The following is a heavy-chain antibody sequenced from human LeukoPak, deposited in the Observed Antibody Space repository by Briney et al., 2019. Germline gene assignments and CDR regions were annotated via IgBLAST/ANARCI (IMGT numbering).Heavy chain of an antibody. J-gene: IGHJ3*02. CDR2: IYTSGST. Sequence: PSETLSLTCTVSGGSISSYYWSWIRQPAGKGLEWIGRIYTSGSTNYNPSLKSRVTMSVDTSKNQFSLKLSSVTAADTAVYYCARRRGYCTNGVCCWHAFDIWGQGTMVTVSS. CDR1: GGSISSYY. V-gene: IGHV4-4*07. D-gene: IGHD2-8*01. CDR3: ARRRGYCTNGVCCWHAFDI.